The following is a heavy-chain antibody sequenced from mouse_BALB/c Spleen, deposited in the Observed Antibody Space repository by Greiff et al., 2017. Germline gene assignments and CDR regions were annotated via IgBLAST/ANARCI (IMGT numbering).Heavy chain of an antibody. V-gene: IGHV2-9*02. Sequence: VQRVEPGPGLVAPSQSLSITCTVSGFSLTSHGVHWVRQPPGKGLEWLGVIWAGGSTNYNSALMSRLSISKDNSESQVFLKMNSLQTDDTAMYYCARDGNYRYFDVWGAGTTVTVSS. CDR2: IWAGGST. CDR1: GFSLTSHG. D-gene: IGHD2-1*01. J-gene: IGHJ1*01. CDR3: ARDGNYRYFDV.